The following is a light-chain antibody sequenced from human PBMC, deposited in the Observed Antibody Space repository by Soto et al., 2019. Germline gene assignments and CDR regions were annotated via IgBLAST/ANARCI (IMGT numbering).Light chain of an antibody. Sequence: EIVMTQSPATLSVSPGERATLSCRASQSVSSNLAGFQQKPGQAPRLLIYGASTRDTGISARFSGSGSGTEFTLTISSLQSGDFAVYHCQQYNKWPPTFGQGTKV. CDR1: QSVSSN. J-gene: IGKJ1*01. CDR3: QQYNKWPPT. CDR2: GAS. V-gene: IGKV3-15*01.